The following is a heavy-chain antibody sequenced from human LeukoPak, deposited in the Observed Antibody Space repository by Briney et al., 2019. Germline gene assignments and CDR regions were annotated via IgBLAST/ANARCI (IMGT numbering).Heavy chain of an antibody. CDR2: IYYSGST. V-gene: IGHV4-59*01. CDR1: GGSISSYY. J-gene: IGHJ5*02. Sequence: SETLSLTCSVSGGSISSYYWSWIRQPPGKRLEWIGYIYYSGSTNYNPSLKSRVTISVDTSKNQFSLKLSSVTAADTAVYYCARHGVPAAMFEGGWFDPWGQGTLVTVSS. CDR3: ARHGVPAAMFEGGWFDP. D-gene: IGHD2-2*01.